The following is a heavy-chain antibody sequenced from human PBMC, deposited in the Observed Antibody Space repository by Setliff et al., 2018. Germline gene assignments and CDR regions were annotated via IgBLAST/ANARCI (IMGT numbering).Heavy chain of an antibody. J-gene: IGHJ5*02. CDR1: SGYY. CDR3: ARVGSKPQLGWFDP. V-gene: IGHV3-48*04. Sequence: SGYYMQWVRQAPGKGLEWVSYISGSSHIISYADSGKGRFTISRDNARNTLYLQMNSLTAEDTAVYYCARVGSKPQLGWFDPWGQGTLVTVSS. D-gene: IGHD1-26*01. CDR2: ISGSSHII.